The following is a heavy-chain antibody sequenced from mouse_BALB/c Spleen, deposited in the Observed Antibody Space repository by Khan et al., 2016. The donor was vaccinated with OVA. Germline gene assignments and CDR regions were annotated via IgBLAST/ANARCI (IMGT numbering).Heavy chain of an antibody. J-gene: IGHJ3*01. Sequence: VQLLETGPGLVQPSQSLSITCTVSGFSLTSYGVHWVRQSPGEGLEWLGVIWSGGSTDYNAAFISRLSISKDNSKSQVFFKMNSLQANDTAIYYCARNYDYDEGLAYWGQGTLVTVSA. D-gene: IGHD2-4*01. CDR2: IWSGGST. V-gene: IGHV2-2*02. CDR1: GFSLTSYG. CDR3: ARNYDYDEGLAY.